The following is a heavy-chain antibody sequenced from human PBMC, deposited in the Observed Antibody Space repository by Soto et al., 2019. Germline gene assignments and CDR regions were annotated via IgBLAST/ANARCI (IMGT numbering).Heavy chain of an antibody. CDR2: IGTAGDT. Sequence: SLRLSCAASGFTFSNYDMNWVRQAAGAVLEWVSAIGTAGDTYYPGSVKGRFSISRDSVRNSVYLQMSSLRAGDTAVYYCSRARYSSISQYYYYDMDVWGQGTTVTVSS. D-gene: IGHD6-13*01. CDR1: GFTFSNYD. V-gene: IGHV3-13*01. CDR3: SRARYSSISQYYYYDMDV. J-gene: IGHJ6*02.